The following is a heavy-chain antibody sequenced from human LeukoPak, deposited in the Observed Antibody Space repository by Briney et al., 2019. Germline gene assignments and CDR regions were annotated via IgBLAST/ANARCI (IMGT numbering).Heavy chain of an antibody. Sequence: GASVKVSCKASGYTFTNHALHWVRQAPGQRLEWMGWINTGNGNTKYSQKFQGRVTITRATSASTAYMELSSLRSEDTAVYYCARVGYSGYDSRPVFNYWGQGTLVTVSS. J-gene: IGHJ4*02. D-gene: IGHD5-12*01. CDR1: GYTFTNHA. CDR3: ARVGYSGYDSRPVFNY. V-gene: IGHV1-3*04. CDR2: INTGNGNT.